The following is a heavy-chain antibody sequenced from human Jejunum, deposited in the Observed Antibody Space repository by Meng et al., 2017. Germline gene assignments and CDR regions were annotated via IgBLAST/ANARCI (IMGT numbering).Heavy chain of an antibody. Sequence: QSVSEVKKPGASVKISCKASGYIFTSYYFHWVRQAPGQGLEWMGLISPTDGSTTYAQKFQARVTMTTDTSTSTVYMDLSSLRSDDTAVYYCARDSSAYWFDYWGQGTLVTVSS. J-gene: IGHJ4*02. V-gene: IGHV1-46*01. CDR3: ARDSSAYWFDY. CDR1: GYIFTSYY. CDR2: ISPTDGST. D-gene: IGHD3-22*01.